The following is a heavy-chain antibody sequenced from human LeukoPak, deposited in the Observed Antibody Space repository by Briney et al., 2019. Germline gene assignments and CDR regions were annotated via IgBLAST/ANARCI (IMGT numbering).Heavy chain of an antibody. D-gene: IGHD2-2*01. CDR3: AGGPKQQLLWGRASNGFDP. CDR1: GFTFSSYG. Sequence: PGGSLRLSCAASGFTFSSYGMSWVRQAPGKGLEWVSAISGSGGSTHYADSVKGRFTISRDNSKNMLYLQMNSLRAEDTAVYYCAGGPKQQLLWGRASNGFDPWGQGTLVTVSS. V-gene: IGHV3-23*01. CDR2: ISGSGGST. J-gene: IGHJ5*02.